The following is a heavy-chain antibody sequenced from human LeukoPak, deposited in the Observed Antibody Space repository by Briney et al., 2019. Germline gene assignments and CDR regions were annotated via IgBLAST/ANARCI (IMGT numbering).Heavy chain of an antibody. CDR3: ARGTADCSSTSCLQYFDY. CDR1: GYTFTGYY. J-gene: IGHJ4*02. CDR2: INPSGGST. D-gene: IGHD2-2*01. V-gene: IGHV1-46*01. Sequence: ASVKVSCKASGYTFTGYYMHWVRQAPGQGLEWMGIINPSGGSTSYAQKFQGRVTMTRDTSTSTVYMELSSLRSEDTAVYYCARGTADCSSTSCLQYFDYWGQGTLVTVSS.